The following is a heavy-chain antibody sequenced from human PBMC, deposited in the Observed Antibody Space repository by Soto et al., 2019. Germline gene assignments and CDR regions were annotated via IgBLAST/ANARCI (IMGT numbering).Heavy chain of an antibody. V-gene: IGHV3-23*01. Sequence: GGSLRLSCAASGFTFSNYAMSWVSQAPGKGLEWVSGISGSGGSTYYADSVKGRFTISRDNSKNTLYLQMNSLRADDTAVYYCAKELSAYYDFLTGYSPFDCWGQGTLVTVSS. CDR3: AKELSAYYDFLTGYSPFDC. J-gene: IGHJ4*02. CDR1: GFTFSNYA. D-gene: IGHD3-9*01. CDR2: ISGSGGST.